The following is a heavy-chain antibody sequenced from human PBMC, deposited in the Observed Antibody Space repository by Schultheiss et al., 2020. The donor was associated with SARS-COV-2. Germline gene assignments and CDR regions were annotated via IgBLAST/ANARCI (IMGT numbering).Heavy chain of an antibody. CDR3: ARARLAPAVGMDV. CDR1: GFTFSSYE. D-gene: IGHD3-16*01. CDR2: IISSGSTI. V-gene: IGHV3-48*03. J-gene: IGHJ6*02. Sequence: SLKISCAASGFTFSSYEMNWVRQAPGKGLEWVSYIISSGSTIYYADSVKGRFTISRDNAKNSLYLQMNSLRDEDTAVYYCARARLAPAVGMDVWGQGTTVTVSS.